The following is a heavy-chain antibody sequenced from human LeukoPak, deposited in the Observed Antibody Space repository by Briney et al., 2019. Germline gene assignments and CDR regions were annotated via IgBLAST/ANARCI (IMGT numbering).Heavy chain of an antibody. CDR3: AKRPFRSYGYGQKLDY. V-gene: IGHV3-23*01. Sequence: GGSLRLSCAASGFTFSSYAMSWVRQPPGKGLEWVSAISGSGGSTYYADSVKGRFTISRDNSKNTLYLQMNSLRAEDTAVYYCAKRPFRSYGYGQKLDYWGQGTLVTVSS. J-gene: IGHJ4*02. D-gene: IGHD5-18*01. CDR2: ISGSGGST. CDR1: GFTFSSYA.